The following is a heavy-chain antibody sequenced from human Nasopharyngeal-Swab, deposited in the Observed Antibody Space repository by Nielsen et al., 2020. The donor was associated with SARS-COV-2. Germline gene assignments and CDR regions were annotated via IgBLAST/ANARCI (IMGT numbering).Heavy chain of an antibody. CDR1: GYTFTSYG. CDR3: ASNPLYCSSTSCYHDAFDI. V-gene: IGHV1-18*01. Sequence: ASVKVSCKASGYTFTSYGISWVRQAPGQGLEWMGWISAYNGNTNYAQKLQGRVTMTTDTSTSTAYMELRSLRSDDTAVYYCASNPLYCSSTSCYHDAFDIWGQGTMVTVS. D-gene: IGHD2-2*01. J-gene: IGHJ3*02. CDR2: ISAYNGNT.